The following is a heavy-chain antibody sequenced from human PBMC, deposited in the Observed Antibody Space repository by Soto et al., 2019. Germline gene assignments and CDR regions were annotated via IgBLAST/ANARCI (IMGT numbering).Heavy chain of an antibody. J-gene: IGHJ3*02. CDR2: ISYDGGNK. D-gene: IGHD5-12*01. V-gene: IGHV3-30*18. CDR3: AKDNGSGCDWLRVGDASDI. Sequence: QVQLVESGGGVVQPGRSLRLSCAASGFTFSSYGMHWVRQAPGKGLEWVAVISYDGGNKYYAESVKGRLTISRDNSKNTLYLQMNSLRGEDTAVYYCAKDNGSGCDWLRVGDASDIWGQGTMVTVSS. CDR1: GFTFSSYG.